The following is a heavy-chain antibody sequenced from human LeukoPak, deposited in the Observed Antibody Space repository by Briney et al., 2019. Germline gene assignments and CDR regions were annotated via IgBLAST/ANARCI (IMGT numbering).Heavy chain of an antibody. J-gene: IGHJ4*02. D-gene: IGHD3-10*01. V-gene: IGHV3-23*01. CDR3: AKNRGYPSFDY. Sequence: PGESLRLSCAASGFTFSNYAMIWVRQAPGKGLEWVSAISDSGGHTYYADSVKGRFTVSRDNSKNTLYLQMNSLRAEDTAVYYCAKNRGYPSFDYWGQGTLVTVSP. CDR2: ISDSGGHT. CDR1: GFTFSNYA.